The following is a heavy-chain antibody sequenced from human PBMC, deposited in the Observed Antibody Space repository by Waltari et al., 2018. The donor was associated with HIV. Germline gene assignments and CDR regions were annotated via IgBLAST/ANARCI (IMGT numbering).Heavy chain of an antibody. D-gene: IGHD1-1*01. Sequence: VQLLQSGGDLVQPGGSLRLSCADSGFPFSNYALFWVRQAPGKGLEWVSSISGGGGTTYYAGSVKGRFTVSRDNSKNTLYLQMNSLRVEDTAMYYCTKDQTGAADSWGQGTQVTVPS. J-gene: IGHJ5*02. V-gene: IGHV3-23*01. CDR3: TKDQTGAADS. CDR2: ISGGGGTT. CDR1: GFPFSNYA.